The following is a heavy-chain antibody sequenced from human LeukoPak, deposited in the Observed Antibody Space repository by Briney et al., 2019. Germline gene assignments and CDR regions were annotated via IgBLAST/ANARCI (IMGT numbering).Heavy chain of an antibody. D-gene: IGHD1-1*01. CDR2: VNLRGST. CDR1: GGSITSTNY. J-gene: IGHJ5*02. Sequence: SETLSLTCGVSGGSITSTNYWTWVRQPPGKRLERIREVNLRGSTNYNPSLMGRVAISVDMSENHISLQLTSVTAADTAVYYCARDLFRDNWNDVGWFDRWGQGTLVTVSS. CDR3: ARDLFRDNWNDVGWFDR. V-gene: IGHV4-4*02.